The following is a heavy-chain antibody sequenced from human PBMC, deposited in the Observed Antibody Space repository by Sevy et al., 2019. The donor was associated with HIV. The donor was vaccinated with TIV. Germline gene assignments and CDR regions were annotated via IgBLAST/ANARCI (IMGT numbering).Heavy chain of an antibody. CDR2: ISYDGSNK. D-gene: IGHD5-12*01. CDR1: GFTFSSYA. Sequence: GGSLRLSCAASGFTFSSYAMHWVRQAPGKGLEWVAVISYDGSNKYYADSVKGRFTISRDNSKNTRYLQMNSLRAEDTAVYYCAREGDSGYDFVYPAEERVNAFDIWGQGTMVTVSS. CDR3: AREGDSGYDFVYPAEERVNAFDI. J-gene: IGHJ3*02. V-gene: IGHV3-30-3*01.